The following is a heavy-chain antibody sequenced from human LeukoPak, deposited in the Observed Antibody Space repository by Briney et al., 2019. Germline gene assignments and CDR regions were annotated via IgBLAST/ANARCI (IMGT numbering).Heavy chain of an antibody. CDR3: ARALIDDDSVVFDY. Sequence: KVSCXXXGGXXSNYAXFWVRQAHGQGREWMGGIIPIFGTATYAQKFQGRVTITADASTSTAYMALSSLRSEDTAVYYCARALIDDDSVVFDYWGQGTLVTVSS. V-gene: IGHV1-69*01. J-gene: IGHJ4*02. CDR1: GGXXSNYA. D-gene: IGHD4-23*01. CDR2: IIPIFGTA.